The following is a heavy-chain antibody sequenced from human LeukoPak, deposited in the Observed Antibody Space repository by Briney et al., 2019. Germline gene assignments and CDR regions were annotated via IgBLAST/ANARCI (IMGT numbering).Heavy chain of an antibody. V-gene: IGHV3-23*01. CDR2: ISGSGGST. J-gene: IGHJ4*02. D-gene: IGHD3-3*01. CDR3: AKFDFWSGYYPEY. CDR1: GGSFSGYY. Sequence: ETLSLTCAVYGGSFSGYYWSWIRQPPGKGLEWVSAISGSGGSTYYADSVKGRFTISRDNSKNTLYLQMNSLRAEDTAVYYCAKFDFWSGYYPEYWGQGTLVTVSS.